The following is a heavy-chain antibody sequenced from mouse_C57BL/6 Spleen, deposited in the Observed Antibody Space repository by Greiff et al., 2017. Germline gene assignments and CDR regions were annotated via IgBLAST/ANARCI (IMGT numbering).Heavy chain of an antibody. D-gene: IGHD3-1*01. J-gene: IGHJ3*01. CDR3: AEGAARSTFPFAY. V-gene: IGHV1-39*01. Sequence: VQLQQSGPELVKPGASVKISCKASGYSFTDYNMNWVKQRHGKSLEWIGVINPNYGTTSYNQKFKGKATLTVDKSSSTAYMQLNSLTSEDSAVYYCAEGAARSTFPFAYWGQGTPVTVSA. CDR2: INPNYGTT. CDR1: GYSFTDYN.